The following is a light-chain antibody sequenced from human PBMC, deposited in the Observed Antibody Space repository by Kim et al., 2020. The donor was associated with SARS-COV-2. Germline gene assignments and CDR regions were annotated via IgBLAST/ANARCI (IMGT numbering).Light chain of an antibody. J-gene: IGLJ1*01. CDR1: SSDVGSYNF. Sequence: QSALTQPASVSGSPGQSITISCTGTSSDVGSYNFVSWYQQHPGKAPKLMIYEDIKRPSGVSNRFSDSKSGNTASLTISGLQAEDEADYYCCSYAGSSTFYVFGAGTKVTVL. CDR3: CSYAGSSTFYV. CDR2: EDI. V-gene: IGLV2-23*01.